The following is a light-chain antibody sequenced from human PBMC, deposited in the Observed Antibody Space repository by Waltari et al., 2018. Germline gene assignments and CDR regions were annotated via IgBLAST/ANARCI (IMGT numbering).Light chain of an antibody. J-gene: IGKJ1*01. Sequence: IVLTQSPGPLSLSPGERATVSCRASQSVRGTLAWYQQKPGQPPRLLIYAASIRATGIPDRFSGSGSGTDFTLTISRLEPEDFAVYYCQHYVRLPVTFGQGTKVEIK. CDR2: AAS. V-gene: IGKV3-20*01. CDR3: QHYVRLPVT. CDR1: QSVRGT.